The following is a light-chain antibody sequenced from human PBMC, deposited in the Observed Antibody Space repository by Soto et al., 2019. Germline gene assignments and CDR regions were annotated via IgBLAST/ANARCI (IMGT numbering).Light chain of an antibody. V-gene: IGKV3-15*01. Sequence: EIVMTQSPATLSVSPGERATLSCRASQSVSSNLAWYQQKPAQAPRLLIYGASTRSTGIPARFSGSGSGKEFTLTISSLQSEDFAVYYCQQYNNWPPYTFGQGTKLESK. J-gene: IGKJ2*01. CDR2: GAS. CDR3: QQYNNWPPYT. CDR1: QSVSSN.